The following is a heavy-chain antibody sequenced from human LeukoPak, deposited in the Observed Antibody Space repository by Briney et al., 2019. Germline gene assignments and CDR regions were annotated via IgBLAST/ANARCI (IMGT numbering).Heavy chain of an antibody. J-gene: IGHJ6*03. D-gene: IGHD2-2*01. CDR3: ARTEFVWPFRGDYYYYYMDV. V-gene: IGHV1-69*05. CDR1: GGTFSSYA. CDR2: IIPIFGTA. Sequence: SVKVSCKASGGTFSSYAISWVRQAPGQGLEWMGGIIPIFGTANYAQKFQGRVTITTDESTSTAYMELSSLRSEDTAVYYCARTEFVWPFRGDYYYYYMDVWGKGTTVTVSS.